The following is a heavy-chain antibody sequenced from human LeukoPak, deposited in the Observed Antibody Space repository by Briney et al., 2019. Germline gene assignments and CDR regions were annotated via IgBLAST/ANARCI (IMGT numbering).Heavy chain of an antibody. V-gene: IGHV4-34*01. J-gene: IGHJ6*02. CDR3: ARGNEYCSSTSCYLRNPYYYYGMDV. CDR2: INHSGST. CDR1: GGSFSGYY. Sequence: SETLSLTCAVYGGSFSGYYWTWIRQPPGKGLEWIGEINHSGSTNYNPSLKSRVTISVDTSKNQFSLKLSSVTAADTAVHYCARGNEYCSSTSCYLRNPYYYYGMDVWGQGTTVTVSS. D-gene: IGHD2-2*01.